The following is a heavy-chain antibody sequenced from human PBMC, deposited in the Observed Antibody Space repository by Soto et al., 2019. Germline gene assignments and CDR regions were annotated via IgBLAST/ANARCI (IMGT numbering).Heavy chain of an antibody. CDR3: AKASPRGFGEPPGYFQH. CDR1: GFTFSSYA. V-gene: IGHV3-23*01. J-gene: IGHJ1*01. D-gene: IGHD3-10*01. Sequence: EVQLLESGGGLVQPGGSLRLSCAASGFTFSSYAMSWVRQAPGKGLEWVSAISGSGGSTYYADSVKGRFTIYRDNSKNTLYLHMNSLRAEDTAVYYCAKASPRGFGEPPGYFQHWGQGTLVTVSS. CDR2: ISGSGGST.